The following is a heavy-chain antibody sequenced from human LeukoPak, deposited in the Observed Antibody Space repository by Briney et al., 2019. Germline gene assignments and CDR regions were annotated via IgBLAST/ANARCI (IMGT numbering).Heavy chain of an antibody. D-gene: IGHD6-19*01. CDR3: ARGEGAVDN. CDR2: IYTIGST. CDR1: GGAISSYY. J-gene: IGHJ4*02. Sequence: SEPLSLTCTVSGGAISSYYWSWIRQPAGKGLEWIGRIYTIGSTNYIPSLKSRVTMSVDTSKNQFSLKLSCVTAADTAVYYGARGEGAVDNWGQGTLVTVSS. V-gene: IGHV4-4*07.